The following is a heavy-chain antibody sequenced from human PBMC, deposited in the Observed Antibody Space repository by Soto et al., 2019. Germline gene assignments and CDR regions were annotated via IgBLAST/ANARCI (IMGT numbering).Heavy chain of an antibody. Sequence: QVQLVESGGDVVQPGRSLRLSCAASGFTFSSYAMHWVRQAPGKGLEWVAVISYDGSNKYYTDSVKGRFTISRDNSKNTLYLQMNSRRAEETAVYYCARPLWRDDYNWGYFDLWGRGTLVTVSS. J-gene: IGHJ2*01. CDR3: ARPLWRDDYNWGYFDL. V-gene: IGHV3-30-3*01. CDR1: GFTFSSYA. CDR2: ISYDGSNK. D-gene: IGHD4-4*01.